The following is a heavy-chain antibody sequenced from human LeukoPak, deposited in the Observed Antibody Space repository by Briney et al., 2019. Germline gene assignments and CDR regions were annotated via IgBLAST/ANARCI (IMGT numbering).Heavy chain of an antibody. CDR3: AKDLGTEYYDSSGYCQFDY. J-gene: IGHJ4*02. D-gene: IGHD3-22*01. Sequence: PGGSLRLSCAASGFTSSSYAMSWVRQAPGKGLEWVSAISGSGGSTYYADSVKGRFTISRDNSKNTLYLQMNSLRAEDTAVYYCAKDLGTEYYDSSGYCQFDYWGQGTLVTVSS. CDR1: GFTSSSYA. CDR2: ISGSGGST. V-gene: IGHV3-23*01.